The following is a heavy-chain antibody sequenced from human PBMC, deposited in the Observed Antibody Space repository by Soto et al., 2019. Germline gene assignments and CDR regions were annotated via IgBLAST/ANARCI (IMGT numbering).Heavy chain of an antibody. V-gene: IGHV3-23*01. Sequence: EVQLLDSGGSLVQPGGSLRLSCTASGFTFSSYAMSWVRQAPGKGLEWVSAISGSGGSTYYADSVKGRFTVSRDNSENTLYLQMESLRVEDTAVYYCARDPLAYCSGGSCYYYYYMDVWGIGTTVTVSS. CDR3: ARDPLAYCSGGSCYYYYYMDV. D-gene: IGHD2-15*01. CDR1: GFTFSSYA. CDR2: ISGSGGST. J-gene: IGHJ6*03.